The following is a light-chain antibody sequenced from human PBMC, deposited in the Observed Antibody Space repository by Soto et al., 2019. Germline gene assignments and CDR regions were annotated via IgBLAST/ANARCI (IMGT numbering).Light chain of an antibody. J-gene: IGKJ4*01. Sequence: DLQMTQSPSSLSASVGDRVTITCQASQGMSNFLNWYQQRPGKAPKLLIYDASNLETGVPSRFSGSGSGTDFTFTISSLQAEDIATYYCQQYHSLPLTFGGGTKVEIK. CDR2: DAS. CDR1: QGMSNF. V-gene: IGKV1-33*01. CDR3: QQYHSLPLT.